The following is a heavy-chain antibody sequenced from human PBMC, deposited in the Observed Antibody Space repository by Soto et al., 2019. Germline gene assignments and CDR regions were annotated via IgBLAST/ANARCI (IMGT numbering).Heavy chain of an antibody. CDR2: ISAYNGNT. J-gene: IGHJ4*02. D-gene: IGHD1-7*01. CDR1: GYTFTSYG. Sequence: ASVKVSCKASGYTFTSYGISWVRQAPGQGLEWMGWISAYNGNTNYAQKLQGRVTMTTDTSTSTAYMEPRTQRSDDTAVYYCARVQYNWNYGSPYYLDYWGQGTLVTVS. V-gene: IGHV1-18*04. CDR3: ARVQYNWNYGSPYYLDY.